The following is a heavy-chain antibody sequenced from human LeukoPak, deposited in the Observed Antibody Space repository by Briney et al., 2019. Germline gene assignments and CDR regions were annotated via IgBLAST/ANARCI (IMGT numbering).Heavy chain of an antibody. CDR1: GGSISSYY. Sequence: PSETLSLTCTVSGGSISSYYWSWIRQPPGKGLEWIGYIYYSGSTNYNPSLKSRVTISVDTSENQFSLKLSSVTAADTAVYYCARVYCSSTSCWRGYYYYMDVWGKGTTVTVSS. CDR3: ARVYCSSTSCWRGYYYYMDV. D-gene: IGHD2-2*01. CDR2: IYYSGST. J-gene: IGHJ6*03. V-gene: IGHV4-59*01.